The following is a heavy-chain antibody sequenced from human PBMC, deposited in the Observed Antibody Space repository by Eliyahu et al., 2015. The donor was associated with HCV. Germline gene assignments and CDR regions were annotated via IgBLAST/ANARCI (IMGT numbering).Heavy chain of an antibody. Sequence: QVQLVESGGGVVQPGRSLRLSCAASGFTFSSYGMHWVRQAPGKGLEWVAVIWYDGSNKYYADSVKGRFTISRDNSKNTLYLQMNSLRAEDTAVYYCATDGPLRYFDWSPFGYWGQGTLVTVSS. CDR2: IWYDGSNK. CDR3: ATDGPLRYFDWSPFGY. CDR1: GFTFSSYG. V-gene: IGHV3-33*01. J-gene: IGHJ4*02. D-gene: IGHD3-9*01.